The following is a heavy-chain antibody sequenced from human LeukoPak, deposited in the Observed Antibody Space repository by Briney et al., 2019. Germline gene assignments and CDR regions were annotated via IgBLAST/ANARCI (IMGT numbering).Heavy chain of an antibody. CDR1: GFTFSSYG. V-gene: IGHV3-30*18. D-gene: IGHD3-22*01. CDR2: ISYDGSNK. CDR3: AKVGANNYYDSSGFLPFDY. Sequence: GGSLRLSCAASGFTFSSYGMHWVRQAPGKGLEWVAVISYDGSNKYYADSVKGRFTISRDNSKNTLYLQMNSLRAEDTAVYYCAKVGANNYYDSSGFLPFDYWGQGTLVTVSS. J-gene: IGHJ4*02.